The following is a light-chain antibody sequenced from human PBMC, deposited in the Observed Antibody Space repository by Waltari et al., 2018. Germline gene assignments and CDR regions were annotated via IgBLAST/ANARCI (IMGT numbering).Light chain of an antibody. V-gene: IGLV2-23*02. CDR1: PGDGGISTF. J-gene: IGLJ3*02. CDR2: EVI. Sequence: QSALTQPASVSGAPGQSITIPCTGTPGDGGISTFVSWYQHPPGKVPKLIIYEVIKRPSGISDRFTGSKSGNTASLSISGLQAEDEADYYCCSYVQKDIWLFGGGTKVTVL. CDR3: CSYVQKDIWL.